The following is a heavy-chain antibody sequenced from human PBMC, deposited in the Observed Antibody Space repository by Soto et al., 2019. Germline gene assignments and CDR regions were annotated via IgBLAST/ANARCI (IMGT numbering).Heavy chain of an antibody. CDR1: GFTFNTYG. CDR2: ISYDGSEK. D-gene: IGHD2-2*02. Sequence: LRLSCAASGFTFNTYGMHWVRQAPGKGLEWVAVISYDGSEKYYVDSVKGRFTISKDNSKNTLYLQMNSLRPEDTAVYYCAKSPNFYCSSPNCYKYYFDHWGQGTLVTVSS. J-gene: IGHJ4*02. CDR3: AKSPNFYCSSPNCYKYYFDH. V-gene: IGHV3-30*18.